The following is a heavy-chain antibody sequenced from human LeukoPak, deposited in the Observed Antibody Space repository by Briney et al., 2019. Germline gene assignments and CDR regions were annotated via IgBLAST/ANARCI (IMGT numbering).Heavy chain of an antibody. J-gene: IGHJ4*02. V-gene: IGHV4-30-2*01. CDR2: IYHSGST. Sequence: SETLSLTCTVSGGSIVSDGYYWSWIRQPPGKGLEWIGYIYHSGSTYYNPSLKSRVTISVDRSKNQFSLKLSSVTAADTAVYYCARSVPVAHFGVVIPYYFDYWGQGTLVTVSS. CDR1: GGSIVSDGYY. D-gene: IGHD3-3*01. CDR3: ARSVPVAHFGVVIPYYFDY.